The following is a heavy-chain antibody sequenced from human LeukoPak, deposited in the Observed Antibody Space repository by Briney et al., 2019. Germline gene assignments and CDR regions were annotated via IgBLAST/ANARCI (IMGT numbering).Heavy chain of an antibody. Sequence: SGTLSLTCTVSGGSLSSSSYYWGWIRQPPGRGLEWIGTIYDSGSTYYNPSLKSRVTISVDTSKNQFSLNLSSVAAADTAVYYCARHLTSGWYGVKYWGQGTLVTVSS. J-gene: IGHJ4*02. CDR2: IYDSGST. D-gene: IGHD6-19*01. CDR1: GGSLSSSSYY. V-gene: IGHV4-39*01. CDR3: ARHLTSGWYGVKY.